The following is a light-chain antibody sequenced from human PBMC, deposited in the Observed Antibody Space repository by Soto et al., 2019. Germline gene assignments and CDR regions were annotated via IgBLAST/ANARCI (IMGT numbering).Light chain of an antibody. J-gene: IGLJ1*01. CDR2: YDS. Sequence: SYELAQPPSVSVAPGKTASIPCGGNNFGSKSVHWYQQKPGQAPVLVFSYDSARPSGIPERFSGSNSGNAATLTISRVEAGDEADYYCQVWDSSSDHYVFGTGTKVTVL. CDR3: QVWDSSSDHYV. V-gene: IGLV3-21*04. CDR1: NFGSKS.